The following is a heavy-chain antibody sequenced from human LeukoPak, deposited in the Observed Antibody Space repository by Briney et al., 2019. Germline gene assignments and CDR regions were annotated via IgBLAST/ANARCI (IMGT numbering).Heavy chain of an antibody. V-gene: IGHV3-23*01. Sequence: PGGSLRLSCAASGFTFSSYAMSWVRQAPGKGLEWVSAISGSGGSTYYADSVKGRFTISRDNSKNTLYLQMNSLRAEDTAVYYCAKAGGRELWFGELSYFDYWGQGTLVTVSS. J-gene: IGHJ4*02. CDR1: GFTFSSYA. D-gene: IGHD3-10*01. CDR3: AKAGGRELWFGELSYFDY. CDR2: ISGSGGST.